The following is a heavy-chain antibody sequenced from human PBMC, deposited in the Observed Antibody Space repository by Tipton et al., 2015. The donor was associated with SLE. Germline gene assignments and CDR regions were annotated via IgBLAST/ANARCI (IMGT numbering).Heavy chain of an antibody. Sequence: TLSLTCTVSGGSISSYYWSWIRQPPGKGLEWIGYIYYSGSTSYNPSLKSRVTVSIDTSKNQFSVKLTSVTAADTAMYYCARIGGTGGFHFPLWGQGTLVTVSS. J-gene: IGHJ4*02. CDR3: ARIGGTGGFHFPL. D-gene: IGHD2-8*02. CDR1: GGSISSYY. V-gene: IGHV4-59*01. CDR2: IYYSGST.